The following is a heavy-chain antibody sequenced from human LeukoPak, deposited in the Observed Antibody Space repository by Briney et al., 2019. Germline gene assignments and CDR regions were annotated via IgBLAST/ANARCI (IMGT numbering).Heavy chain of an antibody. Sequence: AGGSLRLSCAASGFTFDNYAMSWVRQAPGKGLEWVSAISGGGDYTFYGDSVTGRFTISRDNSKNTLYLQMNSLRAEDTAVYFCAKEGALVGATHFHYWGQGTLVTVSS. J-gene: IGHJ4*02. V-gene: IGHV3-23*02. CDR3: AKEGALVGATHFHY. CDR1: GFTFDNYA. D-gene: IGHD1-26*01. CDR2: ISGGGDYT.